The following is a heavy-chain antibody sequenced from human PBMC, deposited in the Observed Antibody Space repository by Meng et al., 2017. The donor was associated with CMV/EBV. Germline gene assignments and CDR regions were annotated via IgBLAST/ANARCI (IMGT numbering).Heavy chain of an antibody. CDR2: IDTDGTIT. Sequence: SGCPVINYWMPWVRQAPGKGLVWVSRIDTDGTITSYADSVKGRFTVSRDNSKNTLYLQMNSLRAEDTAVYYCTRDAADSSSPAWFDPWGQGTLVTVSS. CDR1: GCPVINYW. J-gene: IGHJ5*02. V-gene: IGHV3-74*01. CDR3: TRDAADSSSPAWFDP. D-gene: IGHD6-13*01.